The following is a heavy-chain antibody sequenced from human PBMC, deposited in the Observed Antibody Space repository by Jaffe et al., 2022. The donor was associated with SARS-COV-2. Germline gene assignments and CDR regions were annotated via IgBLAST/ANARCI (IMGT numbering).Heavy chain of an antibody. CDR2: IKSKTDGGTT. D-gene: IGHD6-13*01. V-gene: IGHV3-15*01. Sequence: EVQLVESGGGLVKPGGSLRLSCAASGFTFSNAWMSWVRQAPGKGLEWVGRIKSKTDGGTTDYAAPVKGRFTISRDDSKNTLYLQMNSLKTEDTAVYYCTTSVRQQLTSRGRDWYFDLWGRGTLVTVSS. CDR3: TTSVRQQLTSRGRDWYFDL. J-gene: IGHJ2*01. CDR1: GFTFSNAW.